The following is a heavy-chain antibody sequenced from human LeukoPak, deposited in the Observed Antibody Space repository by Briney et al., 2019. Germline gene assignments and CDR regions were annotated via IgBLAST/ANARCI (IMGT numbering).Heavy chain of an antibody. J-gene: IGHJ4*02. CDR3: ARGDYDSSGYYYFDY. D-gene: IGHD3-22*01. V-gene: IGHV4-34*01. CDR2: INHSGST. Sequence: SETLSLTCAVYGGSFSGYYWSWIRQPPGKGLEWIGEINHSGSTNYNPSLKSRVTISVDTSKNQFSLKLSSVTAADTAVYYCARGDYDSSGYYYFDYWGQGTLVTVSS. CDR1: GGSFSGYY.